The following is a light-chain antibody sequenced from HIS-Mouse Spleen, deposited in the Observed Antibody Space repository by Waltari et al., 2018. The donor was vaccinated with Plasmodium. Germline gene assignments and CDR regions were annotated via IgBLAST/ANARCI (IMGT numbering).Light chain of an antibody. V-gene: IGKV1-8*01. J-gene: IGKJ3*01. CDR1: QGISSY. CDR3: QQYYSYPLT. Sequence: AIRMTQSPSSFSASTGDRVTITCRASQGISSYLAWYQLKPGKAPKHLIYAASTLQSGVPSRVSGSGSGTDCTLTISCLQSEDFATYYCQQYYSYPLTIGRGTKVDIK. CDR2: AAS.